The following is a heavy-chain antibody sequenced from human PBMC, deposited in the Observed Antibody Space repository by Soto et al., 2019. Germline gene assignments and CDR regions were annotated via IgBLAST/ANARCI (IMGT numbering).Heavy chain of an antibody. CDR3: AKGYDFWSGYADY. CDR2: ICSGGST. J-gene: IGHJ4*02. Sequence: GGSLRLSCAASGFTVSSNYMSWVRQAPGKGLEWVSVICSGGSTYYADSVKGRFTISRDNSKNTLYLQMNSLRAEDTAVYYCAKGYDFWSGYADYWGQGTLVTVSS. V-gene: IGHV3-53*01. CDR1: GFTVSSNY. D-gene: IGHD3-3*01.